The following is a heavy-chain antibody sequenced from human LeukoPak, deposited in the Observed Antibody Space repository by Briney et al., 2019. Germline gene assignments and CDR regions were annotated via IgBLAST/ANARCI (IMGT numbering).Heavy chain of an antibody. J-gene: IGHJ3*02. D-gene: IGHD5-18*01. CDR2: IIPILGIA. CDR3: ARDTDMADDAFDI. CDR1: GGTFSSYA. Sequence: ASVKVSCKASGGTFSSYAISWVRQAPGQGLEWMGRIIPILGIANYAQKFQGRVTITADKSTSTAYMELSSLRSEDTAVYYCARDTDMADDAFDIWGQGTMVTVCS. V-gene: IGHV1-69*04.